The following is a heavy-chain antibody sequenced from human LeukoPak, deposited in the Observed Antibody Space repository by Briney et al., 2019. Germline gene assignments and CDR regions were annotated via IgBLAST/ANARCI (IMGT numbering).Heavy chain of an antibody. J-gene: IGHJ4*02. CDR1: GLTFNTYG. CDR3: ARDYVTMAPDY. CDR2: IGPGPSHT. V-gene: IGHV3-21*01. D-gene: IGHD3-10*02. Sequence: SGGSLRLSCAASGLTFNTYGMNWVRQAPGKGLEWLSYIGPGPSHTYYADSVRGRFVISRDDAKSSLYLQMSSLRAEDTAVYYCARDYVTMAPDYGGLGTLVTVSS.